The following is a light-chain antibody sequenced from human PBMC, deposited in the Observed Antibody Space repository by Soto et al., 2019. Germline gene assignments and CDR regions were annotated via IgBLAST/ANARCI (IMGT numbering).Light chain of an antibody. J-gene: IGKJ4*01. V-gene: IGKV1-9*01. CDR2: SAS. CDR1: QGITSY. Sequence: IQLTQSPSSLSASVGDRVTITCLASQGITSYLAWYQQRPGKAPGLLIYSASTLQIGDPSRFSGSGYGTDFSLTISNLQPEDFATYYCQQLYSHPLTFGGGTKVEIK. CDR3: QQLYSHPLT.